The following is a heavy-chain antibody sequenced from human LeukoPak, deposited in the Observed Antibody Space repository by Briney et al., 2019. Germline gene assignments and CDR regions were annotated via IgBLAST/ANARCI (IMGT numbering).Heavy chain of an antibody. J-gene: IGHJ3*02. CDR1: GGSISSYY. CDR3: ARVSSTTTADAFDI. Sequence: PSETLSLTCTVSGGSISSYYWSWIRQPPGKGLEWIGYIYYSGGTNYNPSLKSRVTISVDTSKNQFSLKLSSVTAADTAVYYCARVSSTTTADAFDIWGQGTMVTVSS. D-gene: IGHD2/OR15-2a*01. V-gene: IGHV4-59*01. CDR2: IYYSGGT.